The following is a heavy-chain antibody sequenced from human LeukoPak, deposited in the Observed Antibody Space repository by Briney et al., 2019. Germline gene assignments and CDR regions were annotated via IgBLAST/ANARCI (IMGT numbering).Heavy chain of an antibody. Sequence: GGSLRLSCAASGFTFSSYAMHWVRQAPGKGLEWVAVISYDGSNKYYADSVKGRFTISRDNSKNTLYLQMNSLRAEDTAVYYCARDGGATRAFDIWGQGTMVTVSS. D-gene: IGHD3-16*01. J-gene: IGHJ3*02. V-gene: IGHV3-30*04. CDR3: ARDGGATRAFDI. CDR2: ISYDGSNK. CDR1: GFTFSSYA.